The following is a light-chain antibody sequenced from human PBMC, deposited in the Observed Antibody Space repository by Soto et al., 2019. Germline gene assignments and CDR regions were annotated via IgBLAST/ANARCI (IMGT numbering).Light chain of an antibody. V-gene: IGKV4-1*01. Sequence: DIVMTPTPDSLAVSLGERATINCRSSQSALYSTNNKNYLVWYQQKPGQPPKLLIYWASTRESGVPDRFSGSGSGTDFTLTISSLQAEDVAVYYCQQYYSTPLTFGGGTKVEIK. CDR2: WAS. J-gene: IGKJ4*01. CDR3: QQYYSTPLT. CDR1: QSALYSTNNKNY.